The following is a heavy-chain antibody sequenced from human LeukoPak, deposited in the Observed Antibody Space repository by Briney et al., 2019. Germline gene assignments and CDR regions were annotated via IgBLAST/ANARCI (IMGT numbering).Heavy chain of an antibody. CDR3: ARDAPLYCSGGSCYRWGEVDF. CDR1: GGTFSSYA. J-gene: IGHJ4*02. CDR2: ISAYNGNT. D-gene: IGHD2-15*01. Sequence: GASVKVSCKASGGTFSSYAISWVRQAPGQGLEWMGWISAYNGNTNYAQKFQGRVTVTTDTSTSTAYMDLRSLRSDDTAAYYCARDAPLYCSGGSCYRWGEVDFWGQGTLVTVSS. V-gene: IGHV1-18*01.